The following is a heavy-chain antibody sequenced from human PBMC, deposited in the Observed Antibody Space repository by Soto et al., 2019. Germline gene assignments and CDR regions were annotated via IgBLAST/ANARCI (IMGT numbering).Heavy chain of an antibody. CDR2: IYYGGST. D-gene: IGHD1-26*01. CDR1: GDSISSSKSHY. V-gene: IGHV4-39*01. CDR3: ARLHDYFDY. Sequence: SETLSLTCPVSGDSISSSKSHYWGWVRQPPGKGLEWIGSIYYGGSTYHNPSLESRVTISVDTSMNQFSLELSSVTATDTAVYYCARLHDYFDYWGQGTPVTVSS. J-gene: IGHJ4*02.